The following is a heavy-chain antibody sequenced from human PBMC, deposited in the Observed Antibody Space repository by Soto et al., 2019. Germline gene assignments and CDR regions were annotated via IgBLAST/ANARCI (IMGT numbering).Heavy chain of an antibody. CDR1: VGSITTGYHL. V-gene: IGHV4-39*01. J-gene: IGHJ3*01. CDR2: ISDTGAT. CDR3: ARHDHGAFTVIGSHV. D-gene: IGHD3-10*01. Sequence: GTLSLTCTVSVGSITTGYHLWGWIRHPPGKGLAWIGTISDTGATLYNPPPSRRITISEDSSKNQFSLSLVSVTAADTAMYYCARHDHGAFTVIGSHVWGQGTMVT.